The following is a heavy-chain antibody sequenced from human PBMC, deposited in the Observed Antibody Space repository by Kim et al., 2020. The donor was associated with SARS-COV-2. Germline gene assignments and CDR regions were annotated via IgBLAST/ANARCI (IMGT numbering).Heavy chain of an antibody. D-gene: IGHD3-3*01. Sequence: GGSLRLSCAASGFTFSSYAMHWVRQAPGKGLEWVAVISYDGSNKYYADSVKGRFTISRDNSKNTLYLQMNSLRAEDTAVYYCARDPATFASYYFDYWGQGTLVTVSS. CDR1: GFTFSSYA. V-gene: IGHV3-30-3*01. CDR3: ARDPATFASYYFDY. J-gene: IGHJ4*02. CDR2: ISYDGSNK.